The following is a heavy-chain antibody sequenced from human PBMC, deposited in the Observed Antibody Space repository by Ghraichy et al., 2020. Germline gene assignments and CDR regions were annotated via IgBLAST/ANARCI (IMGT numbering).Heavy chain of an antibody. CDR1: GYTFTKYG. V-gene: IGHV1-18*04. CDR3: ARDSHGGYYDSSGYYAPTGY. CDR2: ISNYDGKT. Sequence: ASVKVSCKASGYTFTKYGTSWVRQAPGQGLEWMGWISNYDGKTNYAQKFQGRVTMTTDTSTSTTYMELRSLRSDDTAVYYCARDSHGGYYDSSGYYAPTGYCVQGTLVTVSS. D-gene: IGHD3-22*01. J-gene: IGHJ4*02.